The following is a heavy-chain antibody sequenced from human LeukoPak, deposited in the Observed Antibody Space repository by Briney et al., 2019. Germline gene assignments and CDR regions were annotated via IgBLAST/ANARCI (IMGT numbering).Heavy chain of an antibody. CDR3: ARDLPLHDFWSGYSMGYLGGYYFDY. CDR2: ISAYNGNT. J-gene: IGHJ4*02. D-gene: IGHD3-3*01. Sequence: ASVKVSCTASGYTFTSYGISWVRQAPGQGLEWMGWISAYNGNTNYAQKLQGRVTMTTDTSTSTAYMELRSLRSDDTAVYYCARDLPLHDFWSGYSMGYLGGYYFDYWGQGTLVTVSS. CDR1: GYTFTSYG. V-gene: IGHV1-18*01.